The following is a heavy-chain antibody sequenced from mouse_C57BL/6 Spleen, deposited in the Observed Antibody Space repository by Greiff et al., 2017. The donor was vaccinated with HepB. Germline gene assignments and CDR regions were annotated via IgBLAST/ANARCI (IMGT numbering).Heavy chain of an antibody. D-gene: IGHD1-1*01. CDR3: ARVVARGWYFDV. CDR1: GYSFTGYF. V-gene: IGHV1-20*01. J-gene: IGHJ1*03. CDR2: INPYKGDT. Sequence: VQLQQPGAELVMPGASVKLSCKASGYSFTGYFMNWVMQSHGKSLEWIGRINPYKGDTFYNQKYKGKTTLTVDKSSSTAHMELRSLTSEDSAVYYCARVVARGWYFDVWGTGTTVTVSS.